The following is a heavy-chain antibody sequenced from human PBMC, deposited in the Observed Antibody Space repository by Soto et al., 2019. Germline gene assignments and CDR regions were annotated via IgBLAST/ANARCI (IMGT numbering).Heavy chain of an antibody. CDR3: ARDGGLIAVATSRPHDKAGMDV. J-gene: IGHJ6*02. CDR1: GGSVSSGSYY. Sequence: PSETLSLTCTVSGGSVSSGSYYWSWIRQPPGKGLEWIGYIYYSGSTNYNPSLKSRVTISVDTSKNQFSLKLSSVTAADTAVYYCARDGGLIAVATSRPHDKAGMDVWGQGTTVTVSS. D-gene: IGHD6-19*01. V-gene: IGHV4-61*01. CDR2: IYYSGST.